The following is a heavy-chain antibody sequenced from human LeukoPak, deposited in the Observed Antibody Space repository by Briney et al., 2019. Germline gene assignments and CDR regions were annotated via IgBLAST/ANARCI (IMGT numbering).Heavy chain of an antibody. V-gene: IGHV1-46*01. J-gene: IGHJ6*02. CDR3: ARRGCSSTSCYYGMDV. Sequence: ASVKVSCKASGYTLTSYYMHWVRQAPGQGLEWMGIINPSGGSTSYAQKFQGRVTMTRDTSTSTVYMELSSLRSEDTAVYYCARRGCSSTSCYYGMDVWGQGTTVTVSS. CDR2: INPSGGST. CDR1: GYTLTSYY. D-gene: IGHD2-2*01.